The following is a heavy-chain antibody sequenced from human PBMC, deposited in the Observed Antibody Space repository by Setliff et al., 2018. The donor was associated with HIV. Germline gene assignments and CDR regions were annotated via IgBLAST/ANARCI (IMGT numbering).Heavy chain of an antibody. CDR3: AKDPRAAVATICDY. J-gene: IGHJ4*02. D-gene: IGHD5-12*01. CDR2: INEQGGIT. CDR1: GFIFKTYW. V-gene: IGHV3-74*01. Sequence: PGGSLRLSCAASGFIFKTYWMHWVRQVPGKGLVWVSRINEQGGITDYADSVKGRFTITRDNAKNTLYLQMHSLRAEDTAVYYCAKDPRAAVATICDYWGQGTLVTVSS.